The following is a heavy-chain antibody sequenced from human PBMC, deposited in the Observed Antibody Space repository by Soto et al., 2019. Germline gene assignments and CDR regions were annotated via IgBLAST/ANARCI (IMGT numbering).Heavy chain of an antibody. Sequence: SLTLSLNCTVGEGYISGYLWSWIRQPPGKGLEWIGYIYYSGSTNYNPSLKSRVTISVDTSKNQFSLKLSSVTAADTAVYYCARQGAYGTDVGCQGTTVTVS. V-gene: IGHV4-59*08. D-gene: IGHD1-26*01. CDR1: EGYISGYL. CDR2: IYYSGST. CDR3: ARQGAYGTDV. J-gene: IGHJ6*02.